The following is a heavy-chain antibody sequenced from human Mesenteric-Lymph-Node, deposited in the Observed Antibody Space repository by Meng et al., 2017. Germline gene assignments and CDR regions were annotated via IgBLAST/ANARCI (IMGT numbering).Heavy chain of an antibody. CDR2: IKQDGSEK. V-gene: IGHV3-7*01. Sequence: GESLKISCAASGFTFSSYWMSWVRQAPGKGLEWVANIKQDGSEKYYVDSVKGRFTISRDNAKNSLYLQMNSLRAEDTAVYYCARLGVGIAVADYYYGMDVWGQGTTVTVSS. J-gene: IGHJ6*02. D-gene: IGHD6-19*01. CDR1: GFTFSSYW. CDR3: ARLGVGIAVADYYYGMDV.